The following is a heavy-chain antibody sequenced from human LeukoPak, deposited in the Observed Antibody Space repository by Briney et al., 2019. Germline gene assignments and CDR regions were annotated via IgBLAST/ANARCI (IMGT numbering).Heavy chain of an antibody. V-gene: IGHV4-61*02. D-gene: IGHD6-13*01. CDR3: ATVAAAGRIDY. Sequence: KPSQTLSLTCTVSGGSISSGSYYWSWIRQPAGKGLEWIGRIYTSGSTNYNPSLKSRVTISVDTSKNQFSLNLSSVTAADTAVYYCATVAAAGRIDYWGQGTLVTVSS. J-gene: IGHJ4*02. CDR2: IYTSGST. CDR1: GGSISSGSYY.